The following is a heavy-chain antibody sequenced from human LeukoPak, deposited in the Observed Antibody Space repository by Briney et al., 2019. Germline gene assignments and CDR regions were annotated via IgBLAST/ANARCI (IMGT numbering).Heavy chain of an antibody. CDR2: ISSSSSYI. CDR1: GFTVNNKY. V-gene: IGHV3-21*01. J-gene: IGHJ4*02. Sequence: PGGSLRLSCAASGFTVNNKYMTWVRQAPGKGLEWVSSISSSSSYIYYADSVKGRFTISRDNAKNTLYLQMDSLRAEDTAMYYCAREILEPGKTHEYWGQGTLVTVSS. CDR3: AREILEPGKTHEY. D-gene: IGHD1-1*01.